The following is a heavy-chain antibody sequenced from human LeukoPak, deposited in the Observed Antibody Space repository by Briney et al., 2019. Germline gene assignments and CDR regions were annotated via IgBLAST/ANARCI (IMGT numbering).Heavy chain of an antibody. CDR2: MHYSGST. V-gene: IGHV4-39*01. Sequence: SETLSLTCTVSGGSISNSRYYWGWIRQTPGKGLEWIGTMHYSGSTYYNPYLKSRVTISVDMSKNQFSLKLSSVTAADTAVFYCARRASDWSFDYWGQGTLVTVSS. J-gene: IGHJ4*02. CDR3: ARRASDWSFDY. D-gene: IGHD6-19*01. CDR1: GGSISNSRYY.